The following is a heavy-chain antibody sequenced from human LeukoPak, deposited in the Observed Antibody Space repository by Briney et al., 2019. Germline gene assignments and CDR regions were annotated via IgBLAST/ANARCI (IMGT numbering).Heavy chain of an antibody. J-gene: IGHJ4*02. V-gene: IGHV1-2*02. Sequence: ASVKVSCKASGYTFTGYYMHWVRQAPGQGLEWMGWINPNSGGTNYAQKFQGRVTMTRDTSISTAYMELSRLRSDDTAMYYCARLGYSGYETAWELLRVYYFDYWGQGTLVTVSS. CDR2: INPNSGGT. D-gene: IGHD5-12*01. CDR1: GYTFTGYY. CDR3: ARLGYSGYETAWELLRVYYFDY.